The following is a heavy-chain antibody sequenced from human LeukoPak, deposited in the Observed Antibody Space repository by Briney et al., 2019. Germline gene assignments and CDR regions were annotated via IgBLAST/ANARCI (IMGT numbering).Heavy chain of an antibody. CDR1: AFTFSDYS. J-gene: IGHJ4*02. CDR3: ARDRLTSGSYFFDY. V-gene: IGHV3-48*01. D-gene: IGHD1-26*01. Sequence: GGSLRLSCAASAFTFSDYSMNWVRQAPGKGLEWISYTSGRSSTIYYADSVRGRFTISRDNAKNSMYLQMNSLRAEDTAVYYCARDRLTSGSYFFDYWGQGTLVTVSS. CDR2: TSGRSSTI.